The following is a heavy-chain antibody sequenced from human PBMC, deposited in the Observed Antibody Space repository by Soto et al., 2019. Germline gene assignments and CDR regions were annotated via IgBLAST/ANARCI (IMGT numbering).Heavy chain of an antibody. D-gene: IGHD5-12*01. CDR3: ARNSPIGSTFSGYDAFDY. CDR1: RYTFTSYY. Sequence: GASVKVSCKASRYTFTSYYMHWVRQAPGQGLEWMGIINPSGGSTSYARKFQDRLTITADRSTGTAYMELNSLRSEDTAVYYCARNSPIGSTFSGYDAFDYWGQGTLVTVSS. J-gene: IGHJ4*02. CDR2: INPSGGST. V-gene: IGHV1-46*01.